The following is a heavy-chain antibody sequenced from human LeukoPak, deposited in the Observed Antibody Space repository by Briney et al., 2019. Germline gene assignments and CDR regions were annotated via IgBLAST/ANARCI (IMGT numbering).Heavy chain of an antibody. V-gene: IGHV4-34*01. Sequence: SETLSLTCAVYGGSFSGYYWSWIRQPPGKGLEWIGEINHSGSTNYNPSLKSRVTISVDTSKNQFSLKLSSVTAADTAVYYCARGSGYLMGIFDYWGQGTLVTVSS. D-gene: IGHD2-8*01. J-gene: IGHJ4*02. CDR1: GGSFSGYY. CDR2: INHSGST. CDR3: ARGSGYLMGIFDY.